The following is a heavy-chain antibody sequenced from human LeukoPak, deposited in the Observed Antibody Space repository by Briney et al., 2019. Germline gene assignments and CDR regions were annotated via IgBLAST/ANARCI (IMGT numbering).Heavy chain of an antibody. V-gene: IGHV4-59*01. Sequence: SETLSLTCTVSGGSISSYYWSWIRQPPGKGLEWIGYIYYSGSTNYNPSLKSRVTISVDTSKNQFSLKLSSVTAADTAVYYCARDIVVVVAATANWFDPWGQGTLVTVSS. CDR3: ARDIVVVVAATANWFDP. CDR1: GGSISSYY. CDR2: IYYSGST. J-gene: IGHJ5*02. D-gene: IGHD2-15*01.